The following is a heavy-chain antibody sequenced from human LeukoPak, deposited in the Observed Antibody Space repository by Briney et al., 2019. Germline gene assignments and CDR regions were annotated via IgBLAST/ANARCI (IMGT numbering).Heavy chain of an antibody. J-gene: IGHJ4*02. CDR1: GFTFSSAW. CDR3: ANIFGGNSHRSDY. Sequence: TGGSLRLSCAASGFTFSSAWMSWVRQAPGQGLEWLGRIKTKTDGGITDYAAAVKVRFTISRYDSKDTLYLQMNSLKSDDTAVYYCANIFGGNSHRSDYWGQGTLVTVSS. V-gene: IGHV3-15*01. D-gene: IGHD4-23*01. CDR2: IKTKTDGGIT.